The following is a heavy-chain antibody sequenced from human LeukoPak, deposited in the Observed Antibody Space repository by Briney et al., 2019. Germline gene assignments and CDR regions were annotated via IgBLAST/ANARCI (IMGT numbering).Heavy chain of an antibody. CDR3: ARLSTGGAAAATGVWFDP. CDR2: IYYSGST. D-gene: IGHD6-13*01. Sequence: SETVSLTCTVSGGSISSYYCSWIRQPPGKGLEWIGYIYYSGSTNYNPSLKSRVTISVDTSKNQFSLKLSSVTAADTAVYYCARLSTGGAAAATGVWFDPWGQGTLVTVSS. CDR1: GGSISSYY. J-gene: IGHJ5*02. V-gene: IGHV4-59*01.